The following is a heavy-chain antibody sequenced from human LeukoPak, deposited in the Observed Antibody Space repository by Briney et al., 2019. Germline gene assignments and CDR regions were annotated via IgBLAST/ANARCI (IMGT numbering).Heavy chain of an antibody. J-gene: IGHJ4*02. D-gene: IGHD3-22*01. V-gene: IGHV3-30*18. CDR3: AKDPITMIVVVRSAYFDY. CDR1: GFTFSSYG. CDR2: ISYDGSNK. Sequence: GGSLRLSCAASGFTFSSYGMHWVRQAPGKGLEWVAVISYDGSNKYYADSVKGRFTISRDNSKNTLYLQMNSLRAEDTAVYYCAKDPITMIVVVRSAYFDYWGQGTLVTVSS.